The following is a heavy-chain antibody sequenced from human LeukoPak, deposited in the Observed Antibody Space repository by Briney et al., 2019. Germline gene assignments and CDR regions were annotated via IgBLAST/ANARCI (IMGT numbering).Heavy chain of an antibody. J-gene: IGHJ6*02. Sequence: GRSLRLSCAASGFTFDDYAMHWVRQAPGKGVGWVSVISWNSGSIGYADSVKGRFTISRDNAKNSLYLQMNSLRAEDTALYYCAKDCGVAGPRRCSGMDVWGQGTTVTVSS. CDR1: GFTFDDYA. V-gene: IGHV3-9*01. D-gene: IGHD3-3*01. CDR3: AKDCGVAGPRRCSGMDV. CDR2: ISWNSGSI.